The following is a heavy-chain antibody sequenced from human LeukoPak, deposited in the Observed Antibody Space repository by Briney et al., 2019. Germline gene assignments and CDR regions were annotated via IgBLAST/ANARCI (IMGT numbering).Heavy chain of an antibody. V-gene: IGHV1-2*02. CDR3: AREIVVVPAAIFGWFDL. Sequence: ASVKVSCKASGYTFTGYYMHWVRQAPGQGLEWMGWIHPNSGGTNYAQKFQGRVTMTRDTSISTACMELSRLRSDDTAVYYCAREIVVVPAAIFGWFDLWGQGTLVTVSS. CDR1: GYTFTGYY. D-gene: IGHD2-2*01. CDR2: IHPNSGGT. J-gene: IGHJ5*02.